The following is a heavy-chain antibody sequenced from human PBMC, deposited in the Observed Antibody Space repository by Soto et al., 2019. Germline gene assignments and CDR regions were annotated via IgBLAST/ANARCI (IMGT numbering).Heavy chain of an antibody. J-gene: IGHJ4*02. CDR2: IYSSGST. Sequence: NPSETLSLTCTVSDGSVSSGSYYWTWIRQPPGKGLEWIGYIYSSGSTLYNPSLRSRVIISVDTSMNQFPLKLSSVTAADTAVYYCAKDAWRFYDSNGYQPKPFDYWGQGTLVTVSS. V-gene: IGHV4-61*01. CDR3: AKDAWRFYDSNGYQPKPFDY. CDR1: DGSVSSGSYY. D-gene: IGHD3-22*01.